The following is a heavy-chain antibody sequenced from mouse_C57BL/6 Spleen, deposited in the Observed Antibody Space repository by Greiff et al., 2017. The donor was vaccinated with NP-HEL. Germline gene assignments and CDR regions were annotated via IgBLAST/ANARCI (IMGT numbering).Heavy chain of an antibody. CDR3: TRSGYYYGSSSFAY. V-gene: IGHV1-15*01. Sequence: QVQLQQSGAELVRPGASVTLSCKASGYTFTDYEMHWVKQTPVHGLEWIGAIDPETGGTAYNQKFKGKAILTADKSSSTAYMELRSLTSEDSAVYYCTRSGYYYGSSSFAYWGQGTLVTVSA. D-gene: IGHD1-1*01. CDR2: IDPETGGT. CDR1: GYTFTDYE. J-gene: IGHJ3*01.